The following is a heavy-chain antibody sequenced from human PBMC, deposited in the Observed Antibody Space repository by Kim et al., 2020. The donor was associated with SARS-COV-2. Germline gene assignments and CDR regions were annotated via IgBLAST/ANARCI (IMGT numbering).Heavy chain of an antibody. V-gene: IGHV3-7*01. Sequence: GGSLRLSCTASGFTFSNYWMTWVRQAPGEGLEWVANIKHDGSETSYVDSVKGRFTISRDTAKNSLCLQINSPRAEDTAVYYCARPLLSRALFDYWGQGTLVTVSS. D-gene: IGHD2-15*01. CDR3: ARPLLSRALFDY. CDR2: IKHDGSET. CDR1: GFTFSNYW. J-gene: IGHJ4*02.